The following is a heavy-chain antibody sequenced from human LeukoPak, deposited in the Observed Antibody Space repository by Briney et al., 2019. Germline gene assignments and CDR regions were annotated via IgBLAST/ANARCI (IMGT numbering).Heavy chain of an antibody. V-gene: IGHV3-66*01. CDR1: GFTVSSNY. CDR2: IYSGGST. J-gene: IGHJ4*02. D-gene: IGHD4-17*01. Sequence: GGSLRPSCAASGFTVSSNYMSWVCQAPGKGLEWVSVIYSGGSTYYADSVKGRFTISRDNSKNTLYLQMNTLRAEDTAVYYCARGYGDSPLDYWGQGTLVTVSS. CDR3: ARGYGDSPLDY.